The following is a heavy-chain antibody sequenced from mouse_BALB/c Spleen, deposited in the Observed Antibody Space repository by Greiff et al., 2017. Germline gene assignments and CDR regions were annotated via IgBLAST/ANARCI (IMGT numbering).Heavy chain of an antibody. D-gene: IGHD1-1*01. CDR1: GFNIKDTY. CDR3: ARDGGLITTFDY. V-gene: IGHV14-3*02. Sequence: VQLQQSGAELVKPGASVKLSCTASGFNIKDTYMHWVKQRPEQGLEWIGRIDTANGNTKYDPKFQGKATITADTSSNTAYLQLSSLTSEDTAVYYCARDGGLITTFDYWGQGTTLTVSS. CDR2: IDTANGNT. J-gene: IGHJ2*01.